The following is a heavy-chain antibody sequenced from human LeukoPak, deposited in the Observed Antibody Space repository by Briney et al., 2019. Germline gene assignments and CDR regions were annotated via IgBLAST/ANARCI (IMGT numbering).Heavy chain of an antibody. CDR3: ARWLSGGDYYYYYMDV. D-gene: IGHD3-10*01. Sequence: GGSLRLSCAASGFTFSSYSMNWVRHAPGKGLEWVSSISSSSSYIYYADSVKGRFTISRDNAKNSLYLQMNSLRAEDTAVYYCARWLSGGDYYYYYMDVWGKGTTVSVSS. J-gene: IGHJ6*03. CDR1: GFTFSSYS. CDR2: ISSSSSYI. V-gene: IGHV3-21*01.